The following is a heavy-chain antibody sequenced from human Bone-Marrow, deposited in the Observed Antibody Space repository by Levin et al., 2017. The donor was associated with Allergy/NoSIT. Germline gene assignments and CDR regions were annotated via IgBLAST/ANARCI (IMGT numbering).Heavy chain of an antibody. J-gene: IGHJ5*02. V-gene: IGHV4-59*01. D-gene: IGHD2/OR15-2a*01. Sequence: SETLSLTCSVSGGSITSYYWTWIRQVPGKGLEWIGYISYSGGPTYNPSLKSRVTITADKSKNHFSLKLTSVTAADTAVYYCTRSLGYCDTSTCYGSWFDPWGQGTLVSVSS. CDR3: TRSLGYCDTSTCYGSWFDP. CDR2: ISYSGGP. CDR1: GGSITSYY.